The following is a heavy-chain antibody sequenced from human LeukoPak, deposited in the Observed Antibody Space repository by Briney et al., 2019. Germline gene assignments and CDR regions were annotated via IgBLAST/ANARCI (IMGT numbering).Heavy chain of an antibody. CDR2: IRSKTNSYAT. CDR3: AKAKYGSGILDY. CDR1: GFTFSGSA. J-gene: IGHJ4*02. D-gene: IGHD3-10*01. Sequence: GGSLRLSCAASGFTFSGSAMHWVRQASGKGLEWVGRIRSKTNSYATSYAASVKGRFALSRDDSKNTAYLQMNSLKTEDTAVYYCAKAKYGSGILDYWGQGTLVTVSS. V-gene: IGHV3-73*01.